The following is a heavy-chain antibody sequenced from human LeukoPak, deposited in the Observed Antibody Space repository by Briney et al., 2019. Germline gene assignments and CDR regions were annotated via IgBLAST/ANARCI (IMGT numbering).Heavy chain of an antibody. V-gene: IGHV3-7*01. CDR2: FAWDESAI. Sequence: GGSLRLSCITSGFNFRRYNMAWVRQAPGKGPEWLATFAWDESAIEYADSVRGRFTISRDNAKNSVPLQMTGLRAEDTAVYFCVTEFWYRFDYWGQGLLVTVSS. D-gene: IGHD3-3*01. J-gene: IGHJ4*02. CDR1: GFNFRRYN. CDR3: VTEFWYRFDY.